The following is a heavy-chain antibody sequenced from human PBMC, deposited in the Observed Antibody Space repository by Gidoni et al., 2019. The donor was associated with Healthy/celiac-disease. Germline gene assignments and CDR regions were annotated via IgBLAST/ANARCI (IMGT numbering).Heavy chain of an antibody. D-gene: IGHD2-15*01. CDR3: ARGYCSGGSCYRDYYYMDV. CDR2: IIPSFGTA. CDR1: GGNFSSYA. Sequence: QVQLVQSGAEVEKPGSSVKVSCTASGGNFSSYALSWVRQAPGQGLEWMGGIIPSFGTANYAQKFQGRVTITADESTSTAYMELSSLRSEDTAVYYCARGYCSGGSCYRDYYYMDVWGKGTTVTVSS. V-gene: IGHV1-69*01. J-gene: IGHJ6*03.